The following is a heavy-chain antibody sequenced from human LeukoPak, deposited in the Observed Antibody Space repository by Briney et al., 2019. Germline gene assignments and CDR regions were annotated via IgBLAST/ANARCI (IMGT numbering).Heavy chain of an antibody. CDR1: GGSISSSSYY. CDR2: IYYSGST. Sequence: KTSETLSLTCTVSGGSISSSSYYWGWIRQPPGKGLEWIGSIYYSGSTYYNPSLKSRVTISVDTSKNQFSLKLSSVTAADTAVYYCARGHRSIAARLEQDFDYWGQGTLVTVSS. V-gene: IGHV4-39*01. D-gene: IGHD6-6*01. CDR3: ARGHRSIAARLEQDFDY. J-gene: IGHJ4*02.